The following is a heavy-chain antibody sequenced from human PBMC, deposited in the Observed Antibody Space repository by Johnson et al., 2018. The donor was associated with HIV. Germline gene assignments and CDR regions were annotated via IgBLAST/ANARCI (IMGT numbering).Heavy chain of an antibody. Sequence: QVQLVESGGGVVQPGRSLRLSCAASGFTFSSYGMHWVRQAPGKGLEWVAVIWYDGSNKYYADSVKGRFTISRDNSKNTLYLQMNSLRAEDTAVDYCAKAIWGGGNLGIGAFDIWGQGTMVTVSS. V-gene: IGHV3-33*06. CDR1: GFTFSSYG. J-gene: IGHJ3*02. CDR3: AKAIWGGGNLGIGAFDI. D-gene: IGHD4-23*01. CDR2: IWYDGSNK.